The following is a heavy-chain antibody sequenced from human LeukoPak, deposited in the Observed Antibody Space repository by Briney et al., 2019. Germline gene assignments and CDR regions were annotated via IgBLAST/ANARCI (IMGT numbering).Heavy chain of an antibody. Sequence: PGGSLRLPCAASGFTVSSNYMSWVRQAPGKGLEWVSVIYSGGSTYYADSVKGRFTISRDNSKNTLYLQMNSLRAEDTALYYCAKDQNTVATAPFDYWGLGTLVTVSS. CDR2: IYSGGST. CDR3: AKDQNTVATAPFDY. V-gene: IGHV3-53*01. CDR1: GFTVSSNY. J-gene: IGHJ4*02. D-gene: IGHD4-17*01.